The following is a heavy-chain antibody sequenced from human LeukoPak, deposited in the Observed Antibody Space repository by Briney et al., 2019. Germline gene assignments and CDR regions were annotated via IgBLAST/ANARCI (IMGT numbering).Heavy chain of an antibody. J-gene: IGHJ6*03. CDR2: ISGSGGST. CDR3: AKDQVWAAAGPPYYMDV. CDR1: GFTFSSYA. D-gene: IGHD6-13*01. Sequence: GGSLRLSCAASGFTFSSYAMSWVRQAPGKGLEWVSAISGSGGSTYYADSVKGRFTISRDNSKNTLYLQMNSLRAEDTAVYYCAKDQVWAAAGPPYYMDVWGKGTTVTVSS. V-gene: IGHV3-23*01.